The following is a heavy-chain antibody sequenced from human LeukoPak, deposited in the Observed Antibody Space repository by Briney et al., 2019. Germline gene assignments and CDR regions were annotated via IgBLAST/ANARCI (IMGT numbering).Heavy chain of an antibody. D-gene: IGHD6-6*01. J-gene: IGHJ4*02. V-gene: IGHV4-39*01. CDR1: GGSISSSSYY. CDR2: IYYSGST. Sequence: SETLSLTCTVSGGSISSSSYYWGWIRQPPGKGLEWIGSIYYSGSTYYNPSLKSRVTISVDTSKNQFSLKLSSVTAADTAVYYCAGHREIAARPHFDYWGQGTLVTVSS. CDR3: AGHREIAARPHFDY.